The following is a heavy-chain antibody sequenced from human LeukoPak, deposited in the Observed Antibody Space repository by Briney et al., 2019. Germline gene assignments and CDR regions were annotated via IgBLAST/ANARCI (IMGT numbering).Heavy chain of an antibody. Sequence: ASVKVSCKASGYTFTSYDINWVRQATGQGLEWMGWMNPNSGNTGYAQKFQGRVTMTRNTSISTAYMELSSLRSEDTAVYYCASQRGTYYDFWSGYLDYYYYYMDVWGKGTTVTVSS. CDR3: ASQRGTYYDFWSGYLDYYYYYMDV. CDR1: GYTFTSYD. V-gene: IGHV1-8*01. CDR2: MNPNSGNT. D-gene: IGHD3-3*01. J-gene: IGHJ6*03.